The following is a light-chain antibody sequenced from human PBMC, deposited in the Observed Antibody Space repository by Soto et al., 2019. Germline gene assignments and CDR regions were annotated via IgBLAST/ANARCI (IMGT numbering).Light chain of an antibody. Sequence: DIQMTQSPSTLSASVGDRVTITCRASQSVSFWMAWYQQKPGKAPNVLIYKASSVESGVPSRFSGSGSETEFSLTISSLQPDDCATYYCQQYSSYHFTFGGGTKVEVK. V-gene: IGKV1-5*03. CDR3: QQYSSYHFT. CDR2: KAS. J-gene: IGKJ4*01. CDR1: QSVSFW.